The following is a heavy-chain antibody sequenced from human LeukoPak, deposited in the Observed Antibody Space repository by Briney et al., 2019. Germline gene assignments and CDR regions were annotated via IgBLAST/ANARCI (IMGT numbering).Heavy chain of an antibody. J-gene: IGHJ4*02. Sequence: PGRSLRLSCAASGFTFDDYTMHWVRQAPGKGLEWVSSISSSSSYIYYADSVKGRFTISRDNAKNSLYLQMNSLRAEDTAVYYCASSTIIAAAGPGGYWGQGTLVTVSS. CDR1: GFTFDDYT. V-gene: IGHV3-21*01. D-gene: IGHD6-13*01. CDR3: ASSTIIAAAGPGGY. CDR2: ISSSSSYI.